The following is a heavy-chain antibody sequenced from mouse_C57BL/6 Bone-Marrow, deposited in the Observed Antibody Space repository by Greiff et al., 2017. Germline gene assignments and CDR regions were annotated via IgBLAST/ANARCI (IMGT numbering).Heavy chain of an antibody. Sequence: EVMLVESGPVLVKPGASVKMSCKASGYTFTDYYMNWVKQSHGKSLEWIGVINPYNGGTSYNQKFKGKATLTVDKSSSTAYMELNSLTSEDSAVYYCARCVLLRSSLGDYWGQGTTLTVSS. D-gene: IGHD1-1*01. CDR3: ARCVLLRSSLGDY. CDR1: GYTFTDYY. CDR2: INPYNGGT. V-gene: IGHV1-19*01. J-gene: IGHJ2*01.